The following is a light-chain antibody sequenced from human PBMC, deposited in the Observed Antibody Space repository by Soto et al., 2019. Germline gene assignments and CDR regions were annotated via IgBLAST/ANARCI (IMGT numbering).Light chain of an antibody. CDR2: DAS. CDR3: QQYGYSPPWT. J-gene: IGKJ1*01. V-gene: IGKV3-20*01. Sequence: EIVLTQSPATLSLSPGERATLSCRASQSITSNYLAWYQQKPGQAPRLLIDDASSKATGIPDRFSGSGSATDFARTIRRLMPEDLGIYCCQQYGYSPPWTFGQGNKVEL. CDR1: QSITSNY.